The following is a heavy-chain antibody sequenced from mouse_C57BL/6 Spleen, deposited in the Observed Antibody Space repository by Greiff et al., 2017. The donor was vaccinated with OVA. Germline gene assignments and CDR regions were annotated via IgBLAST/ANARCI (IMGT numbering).Heavy chain of an antibody. CDR3: ARGDYGSSAWFAY. CDR1: GYSITSGYY. V-gene: IGHV3-6*01. D-gene: IGHD1-1*01. J-gene: IGHJ3*01. Sequence: EVQLQESGPGLVKPSQSLSLTCSVTGYSITSGYYWNWIRQFPGNKLEWMGYISYDGSNNYNPSLKNRISITRDTSKNQFFLKLNSVTTEDTATYYCARGDYGSSAWFAYWGQGTLVTVSA. CDR2: ISYDGSN.